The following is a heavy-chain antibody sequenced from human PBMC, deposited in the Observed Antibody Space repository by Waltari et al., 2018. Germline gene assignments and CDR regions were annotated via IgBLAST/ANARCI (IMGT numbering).Heavy chain of an antibody. J-gene: IGHJ4*02. Sequence: EVQLVQYGAEVKKPGDTVTISCKGSGYTFTNYYMPWVQQAPGKGLEWMGRVDPEDGETIYAEKFQSRVTITADTSTDTAYMELSSLRSEDTAVYYCATSCSTSCPYGDYWGQGTLVTVSS. D-gene: IGHD2-2*01. V-gene: IGHV1-69-2*01. CDR1: GYTFTNYY. CDR2: VDPEDGET. CDR3: ATSCSTSCPYGDY.